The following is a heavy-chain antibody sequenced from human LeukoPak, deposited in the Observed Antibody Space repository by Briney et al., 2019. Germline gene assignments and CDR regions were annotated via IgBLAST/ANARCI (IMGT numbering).Heavy chain of an antibody. CDR1: DGSLDIYY. D-gene: IGHD2-21*01. Sequence: PSETLSLTCGASDGSLDIYYWMFVRQPPGQGLQWIGEITYRGSPYYHPSLKNRATISIDATPRHVSLTLSSVTAADTAVYYCATYGGDWKFDSWGQGTLVTVSS. V-gene: IGHV4-34*01. CDR3: ATYGGDWKFDS. J-gene: IGHJ4*02. CDR2: ITYRGSP.